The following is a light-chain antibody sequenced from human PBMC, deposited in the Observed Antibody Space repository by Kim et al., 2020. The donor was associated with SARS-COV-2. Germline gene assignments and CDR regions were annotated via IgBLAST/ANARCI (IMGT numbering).Light chain of an antibody. CDR3: NSRDSNDNVV. J-gene: IGLJ2*01. Sequence: VALGKTVSITGKGDSLRSYYATWYQQKPGQAPILVIYGKNNRPSGIPDRFSGSSSGNTASLTITGTQAGDEADYYCNSRDSNDNVVFGGGTQLTVL. CDR1: SLRSYY. CDR2: GKN. V-gene: IGLV3-19*01.